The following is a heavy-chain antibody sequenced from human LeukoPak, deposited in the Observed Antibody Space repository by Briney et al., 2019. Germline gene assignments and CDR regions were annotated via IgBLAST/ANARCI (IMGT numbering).Heavy chain of an antibody. CDR3: ASHAKYYYGSGSYLKDY. J-gene: IGHJ4*02. CDR1: GGSISSYY. CDR2: IYYSGST. D-gene: IGHD3-10*01. Sequence: PSETLSLTCTVSGGSISSYYWSWIRQPPGKGLEWIGYIYYSGSTNYNPSLKSRVTTSVDTSKNQFSLKLSSVTAADTAVYYCASHAKYYYGSGSYLKDYWGQGTLVTVSS. V-gene: IGHV4-59*08.